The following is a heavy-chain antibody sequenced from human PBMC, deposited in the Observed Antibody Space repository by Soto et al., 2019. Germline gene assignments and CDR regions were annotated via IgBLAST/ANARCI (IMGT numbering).Heavy chain of an antibody. D-gene: IGHD3-3*01. CDR3: ARIGVRFLDYYGMDV. J-gene: IGHJ6*02. CDR1: GFSLSTSGMC. Sequence: ESGPTLVNPTQTLTLTCPFSGFSLSTSGMCVSWIRQPPGKALEWLALIDWDDDKYYSTSLKTRLTISKDTSKNQVVLTMTNMDPVDTATYYCARIGVRFLDYYGMDVWGQGTTVTVSS. CDR2: IDWDDDK. V-gene: IGHV2-70*01.